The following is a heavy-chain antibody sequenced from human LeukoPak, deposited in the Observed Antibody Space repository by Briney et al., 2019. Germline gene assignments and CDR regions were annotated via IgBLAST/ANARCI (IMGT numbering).Heavy chain of an antibody. CDR3: ARDGTEETGELDY. D-gene: IGHD1-1*01. V-gene: IGHV1-2*02. CDR1: GYIFTGYY. Sequence: ASVKVSCKASGYIFTGYYMHWVRQAPGQGLEWMGWINPNSGGTNYAQKFQGRVTMTRDTSISTAYMELSRLRSDDTAVYYCARDGTEETGELDYWGQGTLVTVSS. J-gene: IGHJ4*02. CDR2: INPNSGGT.